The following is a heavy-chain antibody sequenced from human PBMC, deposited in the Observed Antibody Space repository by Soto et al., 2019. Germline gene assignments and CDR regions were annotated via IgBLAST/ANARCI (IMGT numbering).Heavy chain of an antibody. CDR1: GFTFSSYW. Sequence: GGSLRLSCAASGFTFSSYWMSWVRQAPGKGLEWVANIKQDGSEKYYVDSVKGRFTISRDNAKNSLYLQMNSLRAEDTAVYYCASITSGHFWSGYSPFDYWGQGTLVTVSS. CDR2: IKQDGSEK. V-gene: IGHV3-7*01. CDR3: ASITSGHFWSGYSPFDY. J-gene: IGHJ4*02. D-gene: IGHD3-3*02.